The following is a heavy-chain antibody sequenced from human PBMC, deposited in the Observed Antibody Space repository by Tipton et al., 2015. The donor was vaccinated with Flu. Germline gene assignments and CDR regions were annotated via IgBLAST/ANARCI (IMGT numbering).Heavy chain of an antibody. CDR1: GGSISSGSYY. Sequence: LVKPTQTLSLTCTVSGGSISSGSYYWSWIRQPAGKGLEWIGRIYTSGSTNYNPSLKSRVTMPVDTSKNQFSLKLSSVTAADTAVYYCASYFDWLGAFDIWGQGTMVTVSS. CDR3: ASYFDWLGAFDI. D-gene: IGHD3-9*01. J-gene: IGHJ3*02. CDR2: IYTSGST. V-gene: IGHV4-61*02.